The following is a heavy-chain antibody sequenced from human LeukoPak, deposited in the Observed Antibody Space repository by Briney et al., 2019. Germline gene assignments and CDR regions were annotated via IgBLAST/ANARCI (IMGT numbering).Heavy chain of an antibody. D-gene: IGHD3-22*01. CDR1: DVSISSGDYY. Sequence: SETLSLTCTVSDVSISSGDYYWSWIRQPPGKGLEWIGYIYYSGSTYNTPSLKSRMSISVDTSKNQFSLRLSSVTAADTAVYYCAREAYHYDSSGYRYLAYLDYWGHGTLVTVSS. CDR3: AREAYHYDSSGYRYLAYLDY. J-gene: IGHJ4*01. CDR2: IYYSGST. V-gene: IGHV4-30-4*01.